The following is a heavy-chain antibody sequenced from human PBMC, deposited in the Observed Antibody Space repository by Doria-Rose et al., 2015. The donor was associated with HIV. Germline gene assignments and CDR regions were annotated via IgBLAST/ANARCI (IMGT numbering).Heavy chain of an antibody. D-gene: IGHD5-12*01. CDR1: GFSFSDYY. J-gene: IGHJ2*01. CDR3: VRHPLPISGSSHWFFDL. Sequence: QVQLVQSGGGLVKPGGSLRLSCAASGFSFSDYYMSWIRQAPGKGLEWVSYFSNRGSTKNYADSVKGRFSISRDNAKNSLYLQMNSLRGDDTAVYYCVRHPLPISGSSHWFFDLWGRGTLVTVSS. CDR2: FSNRGSTK. V-gene: IGHV3-11*01.